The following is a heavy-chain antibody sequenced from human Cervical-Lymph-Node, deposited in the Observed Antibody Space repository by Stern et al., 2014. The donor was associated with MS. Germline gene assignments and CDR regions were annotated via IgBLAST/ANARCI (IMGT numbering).Heavy chain of an antibody. V-gene: IGHV3-7*01. CDR1: GFTFSSYW. CDR3: TRVDDGHDLAY. J-gene: IGHJ4*02. CDR2: IKQDGSEK. Sequence: VQLMQSGGGLVQPGRSLRLSCEASGFTFSSYWMSWVRQAPGKGLEWVASIKQDGSEKYYVDSVKGRFTISRDNAKNSVYLQMNSLRVEDTAVYYCTRVDDGHDLAYWGQGTLVTVSS.